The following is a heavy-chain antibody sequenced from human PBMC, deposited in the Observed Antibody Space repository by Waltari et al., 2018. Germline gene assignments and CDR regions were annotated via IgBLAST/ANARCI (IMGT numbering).Heavy chain of an antibody. CDR1: GYTFTSYD. V-gene: IGHV1-8*01. Sequence: QVQLVQSGAEVKKPGDSVKVSCKASGYTFTSYDINWGRQATGQGLEWMGWMTPNRGNTGNAQKFQGIVTMTRNTSRSTSYMELSSVTAADTAVYYCARGGTAMLPSGYWGQGTLVTVSS. CDR2: MTPNRGNT. CDR3: ARGGTAMLPSGY. J-gene: IGHJ4*02. D-gene: IGHD5-18*01.